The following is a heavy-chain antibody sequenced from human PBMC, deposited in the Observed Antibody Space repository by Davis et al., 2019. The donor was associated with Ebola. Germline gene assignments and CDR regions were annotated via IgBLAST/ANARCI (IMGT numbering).Heavy chain of an antibody. CDR3: ARENFHGMDL. J-gene: IGHJ6*02. CDR1: GFTFSSYS. V-gene: IGHV3-21*01. CDR2: ISSSSSYI. Sequence: GGSLRLSCAASGFTFSSYSMNWVRQAPGKGLEWVSSISSSSSYIYYADSVKGRFTIARDNAKDTLYLQMNNLRAEDTAVYYCARENFHGMDLWGQGTTVTVSS.